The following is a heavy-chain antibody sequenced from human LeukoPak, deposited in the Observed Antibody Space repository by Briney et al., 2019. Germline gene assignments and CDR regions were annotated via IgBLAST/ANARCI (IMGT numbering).Heavy chain of an antibody. CDR1: GGSISSYH. Sequence: SETLSLTCTVSGGSISSYHWSWIRQPAGKGLEWIGRIYTSGSTNYNPSLKSRVTISVKTSKNQFSLKLSSVTAADTAVYYCARVTGYMIEDYFDYWGQGTLVTVSS. CDR2: IYTSGST. D-gene: IGHD3-22*01. CDR3: ARVTGYMIEDYFDY. V-gene: IGHV4-4*07. J-gene: IGHJ4*02.